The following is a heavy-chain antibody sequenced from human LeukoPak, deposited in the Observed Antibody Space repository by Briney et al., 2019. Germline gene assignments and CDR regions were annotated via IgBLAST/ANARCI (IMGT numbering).Heavy chain of an antibody. J-gene: IGHJ6*02. Sequence: PSETLSLTCTVSGGSISSGGYYWSWIRQHPGKGLEWIGYIYYSGSTYYNPSLKSRVTISVDMSKNQFSLKLSSVTAADTAVYYCARVVGGDPTPYYYYYGMDVWGQGTTVTVSS. D-gene: IGHD2-21*02. CDR3: ARVVGGDPTPYYYYYGMDV. CDR2: IYYSGST. CDR1: GGSISSGGYY. V-gene: IGHV4-31*03.